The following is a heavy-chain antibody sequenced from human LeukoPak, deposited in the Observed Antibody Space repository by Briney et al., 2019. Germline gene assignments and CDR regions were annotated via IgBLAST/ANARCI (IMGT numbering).Heavy chain of an antibody. CDR1: GFTFSSYS. Sequence: GSLRLSCAASGFTFSSYSMNWVRQAPGEGLEWVSSISTSSSYIYYADSVKGRFTISRDNAKNSLYLQMNSLRAEDTAVYYCARARDGYNLGPFDYWGQGTLVTVSS. D-gene: IGHD5-24*01. J-gene: IGHJ4*02. CDR3: ARARDGYNLGPFDY. CDR2: ISTSSSYI. V-gene: IGHV3-21*01.